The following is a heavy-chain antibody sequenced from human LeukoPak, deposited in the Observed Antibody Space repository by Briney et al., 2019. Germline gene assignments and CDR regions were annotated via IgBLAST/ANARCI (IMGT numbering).Heavy chain of an antibody. CDR3: ARGVTMVRGVDWFDP. CDR2: IIPILGIA. J-gene: IGHJ5*02. D-gene: IGHD3-10*01. V-gene: IGHV1-69*04. Sequence: SVKVSCKASGGTFSSYAISWVRQAPGQGLEWMGRIIPILGIANCAQKFQGRVTITADKSTSTAYMELSSLRSEDTAVYYCARGVTMVRGVDWFDPWGQGTLVTVSS. CDR1: GGTFSSYA.